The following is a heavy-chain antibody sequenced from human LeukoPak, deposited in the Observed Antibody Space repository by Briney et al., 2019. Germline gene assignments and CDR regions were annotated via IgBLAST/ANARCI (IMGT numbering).Heavy chain of an antibody. CDR3: AAEQYYYDSSGLIDY. CDR2: ISYDGSNK. J-gene: IGHJ4*02. Sequence: GGSLRLSCAASGFTFSSYGMHWVRRAPGKGLEWVAVISYDGSNKYYADSVKGRFTISRDNSKNTLYLQMNSLRAEDTAVYYCAAEQYYYDSSGLIDYWGQGTLVTVSS. V-gene: IGHV3-30*03. CDR1: GFTFSSYG. D-gene: IGHD3-22*01.